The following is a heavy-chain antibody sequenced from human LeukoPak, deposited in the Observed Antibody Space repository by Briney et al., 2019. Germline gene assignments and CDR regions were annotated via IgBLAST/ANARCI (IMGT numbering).Heavy chain of an antibody. CDR3: ARARYYYGHYFDY. D-gene: IGHD3-10*01. CDR2: MYYSGST. Sequence: SETLSLTCTVSGGSISSSSHSWGWIRQPPGKGLEWIGSMYYSGSTYYNSSLKSRLTISVDTSKNQFSLKLSSVTAADTAVYYCARARYYYGHYFDYWGQGTLVTVSS. J-gene: IGHJ4*02. V-gene: IGHV4-39*07. CDR1: GGSISSSSHS.